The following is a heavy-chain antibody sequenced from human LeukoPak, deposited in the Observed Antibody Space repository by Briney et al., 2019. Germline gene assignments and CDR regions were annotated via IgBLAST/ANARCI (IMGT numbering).Heavy chain of an antibody. CDR1: GFTFGTYA. D-gene: IGHD1-14*01. CDR2: IGPSGSPT. CDR3: AKRLGTGGFQRYFDL. Sequence: GGSLRLPCAASGFTFGTYAMTWVRQAPGKGLEWVSIIGPSGSPTFYADSVRGRFTVSRDNSKNTLQLQMDSLTAEDSAVYYCAKRLGTGGFQRYFDLWGRGTQVAVSS. J-gene: IGHJ2*01. V-gene: IGHV3-23*01.